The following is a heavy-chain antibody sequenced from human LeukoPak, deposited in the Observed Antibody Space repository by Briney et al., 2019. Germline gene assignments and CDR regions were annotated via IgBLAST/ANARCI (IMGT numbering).Heavy chain of an antibody. D-gene: IGHD2-15*01. Sequence: ASVKVSCKVSGYTLTELSMHWVRQAPGKGLEWMGGFDPEDGETIYAQKFQGRVTMTEDTSTDTAYMELSSLRSEDTAVYYCASAGYCSGGSCQDYWGQGTLVTVSS. CDR2: FDPEDGET. CDR3: ASAGYCSGGSCQDY. CDR1: GYTLTELS. J-gene: IGHJ4*02. V-gene: IGHV1-24*01.